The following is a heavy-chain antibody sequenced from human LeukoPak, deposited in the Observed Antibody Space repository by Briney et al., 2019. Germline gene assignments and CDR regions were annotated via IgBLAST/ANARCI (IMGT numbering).Heavy chain of an antibody. V-gene: IGHV3-64D*06. CDR3: ATVSLYSSSWYCDY. D-gene: IGHD6-13*01. J-gene: IGHJ4*02. CDR2: ISSNGGST. CDR1: GFTFSSYG. Sequence: GGSLRLSCSASGFTFSSYGMHWVRQAPGKVLKYVSAISSNGGSTYYADSVKGRFTISRDNSKNNLYLQMSSLRADDTAVYYCATVSLYSSSWYCDYWGQGTLVTVSS.